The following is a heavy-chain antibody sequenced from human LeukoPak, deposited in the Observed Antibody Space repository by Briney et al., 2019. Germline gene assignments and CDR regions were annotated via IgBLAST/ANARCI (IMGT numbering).Heavy chain of an antibody. J-gene: IGHJ4*02. CDR2: ISAYNGNT. CDR3: ARVGPTMIVTGGVY. V-gene: IGHV1-18*01. Sequence: APVKVSCKASGYTFTSYGISWVRQAPGQGLEWMGWISAYNGNTNYAQKLQGRVTMTTDTSTSTAYMELRSLRSDDTAVCYCARVGPTMIVTGGVYWGQGTLVTVSS. D-gene: IGHD3-22*01. CDR1: GYTFTSYG.